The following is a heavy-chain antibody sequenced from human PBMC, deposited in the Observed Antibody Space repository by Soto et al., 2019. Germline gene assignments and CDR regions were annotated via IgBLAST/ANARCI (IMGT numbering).Heavy chain of an antibody. CDR1: GFTFSSYA. CDR2: ISGSGSTI. D-gene: IGHD3-22*01. CDR3: AKVFYYYDSSGYYYFDY. V-gene: IGHV3-23*01. J-gene: IGHJ4*02. Sequence: GGSLRLSCAASGFTFSSYAVSWVRQAPGKGPEWISSISGSGSTIYYADSVKGRFTISRDNSKNTLYLQMSSLRAEDTAVYYCAKVFYYYDSSGYYYFDYGGPGALVTVSS.